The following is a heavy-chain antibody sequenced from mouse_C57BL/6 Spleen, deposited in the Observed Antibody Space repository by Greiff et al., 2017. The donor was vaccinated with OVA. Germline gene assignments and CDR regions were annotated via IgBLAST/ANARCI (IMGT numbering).Heavy chain of an antibody. Sequence: VKLQESGAELARPGASVKLSCKASGYTFTSYGISWVKQRTGQGLEWIGEIYPRSGNTYYNEKFKGKATLTADKSSSTAYMELRSLTSEDSAVYFCVRSGGYDYGGPYAKDYWGQGTSVTVAS. CDR1: GYTFTSYG. CDR2: IYPRSGNT. J-gene: IGHJ4*01. CDR3: VRSGGYDYGGPYAKDY. D-gene: IGHD2-4*01. V-gene: IGHV1-81*01.